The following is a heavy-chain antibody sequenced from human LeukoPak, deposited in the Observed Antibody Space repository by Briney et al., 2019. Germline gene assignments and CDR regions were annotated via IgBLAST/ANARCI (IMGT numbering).Heavy chain of an antibody. CDR1: SGSISYYY. J-gene: IGHJ3*02. CDR2: IYYSGST. V-gene: IGHV4-59*01. D-gene: IGHD3-22*01. CDR3: ASFDSSGSHSFDI. Sequence: SETLSLTCTVSSGSISYYYWNWIRQPPGKGLEWIGYIYYSGSTNYNPSFKSRVTISVDTSKNQFSLKLSSVTAADTAVYYCASFDSSGSHSFDIWDQGTMVTVSS.